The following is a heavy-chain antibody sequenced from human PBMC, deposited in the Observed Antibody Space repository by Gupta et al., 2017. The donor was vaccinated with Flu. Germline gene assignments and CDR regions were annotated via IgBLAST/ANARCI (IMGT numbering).Heavy chain of an antibody. Sequence: QLQLLESGPALVKPSETLSLTCIVSGGFISSGGYYWGWIRQSPGKGLEWIGSLFYRGTTSYSGSTSYNPSLKSRVTMLMDTPKNQFSLRLSSLTAADTAVYYCARRGRHNGSWSGFDYWGQGALVTVSA. D-gene: IGHD6-13*01. J-gene: IGHJ4*02. CDR1: GGFISSGGYY. CDR2: LFYRGTTSYSGST. V-gene: IGHV4-39*01. CDR3: ARRGRHNGSWSGFDY.